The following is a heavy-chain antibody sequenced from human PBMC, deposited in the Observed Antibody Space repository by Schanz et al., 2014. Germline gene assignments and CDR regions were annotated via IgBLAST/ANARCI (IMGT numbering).Heavy chain of an antibody. J-gene: IGHJ4*02. CDR1: GGTFSSFG. V-gene: IGHV1-69*04. CDR2: IIPILGIA. CDR3: ARGRTFDY. Sequence: VQLEQSGAEVKKPGSSVKVSCKASGGTFSSFGINWVRQAPGQGLEWMGRIIPILGIANYAQKFQGRVTFTADKSTSTAYIELHILTSEDTAVYYCARGRTFDYWGQGTLVTVSS.